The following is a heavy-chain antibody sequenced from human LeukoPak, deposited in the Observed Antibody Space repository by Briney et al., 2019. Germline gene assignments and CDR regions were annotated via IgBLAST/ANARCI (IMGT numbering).Heavy chain of an antibody. Sequence: PGGSLRLSCAASGFTVSSNYMSWVRQAPGKGLEWVSVIYSGGSTYYADSVKGRFTISRDNSKNTLYLQMNSLRAEDTAVYYCARSHILNYYGSGSFVGDYGMDVWGQGTTVTVSS. CDR2: IYSGGST. V-gene: IGHV3-53*01. D-gene: IGHD3-10*01. CDR3: ARSHILNYYGSGSFVGDYGMDV. J-gene: IGHJ6*02. CDR1: GFTVSSNY.